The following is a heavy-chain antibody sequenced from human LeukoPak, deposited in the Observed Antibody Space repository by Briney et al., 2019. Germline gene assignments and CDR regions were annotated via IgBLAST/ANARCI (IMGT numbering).Heavy chain of an antibody. Sequence: SETLSLTCTVSGGSISSYYWNWIRLPPGKGLEWIGYIYSSGSTIYNPSLKSRVTISIDTSKNQFSLKVSSVSAADTAVYYCARAYSSSWYWNWFDPWGQGTLVTVSS. CDR3: ARAYSSSWYWNWFDP. J-gene: IGHJ5*02. CDR1: GGSISSYY. D-gene: IGHD6-13*01. CDR2: IYSSGST. V-gene: IGHV4-59*08.